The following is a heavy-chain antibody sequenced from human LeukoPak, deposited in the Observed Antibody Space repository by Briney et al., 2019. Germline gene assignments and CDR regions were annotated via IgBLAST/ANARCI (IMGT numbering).Heavy chain of an antibody. CDR3: ARGGSYFDY. CDR2: ISSGSTYM. Sequence: GGSLRLSCAVSGFTFSSYSMNWVRQAPGKGLEWVSSISSGSTYMHYADSLKGRFTISRDNAKNLLFLQMNSLRAEDTAVYYCARGGSYFDYWGQGTLVTVSS. CDR1: GFTFSSYS. D-gene: IGHD1-26*01. V-gene: IGHV3-21*01. J-gene: IGHJ4*02.